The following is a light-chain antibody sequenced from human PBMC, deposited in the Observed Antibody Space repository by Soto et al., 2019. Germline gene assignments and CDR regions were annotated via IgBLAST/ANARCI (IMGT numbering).Light chain of an antibody. CDR1: GSDIGSYKY. CDR3: ASYTSISSLGV. Sequence: QSLLTQPASGSGSPGNSISISFTGTGSDIGSYKYVSWYQQHPGKTPKLIILEVNTRPTAIYDRSSNLKSGNTASLIISGLQAEDEADYYCASYTSISSLGVFGSGTKVTVL. CDR2: EVN. V-gene: IGLV2-14*03. J-gene: IGLJ1*01.